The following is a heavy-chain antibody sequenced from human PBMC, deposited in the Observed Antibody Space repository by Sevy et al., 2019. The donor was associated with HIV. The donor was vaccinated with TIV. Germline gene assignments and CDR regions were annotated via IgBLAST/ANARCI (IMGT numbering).Heavy chain of an antibody. D-gene: IGHD5-18*01. V-gene: IGHV3-11*01. Sequence: GGSLRLSCAASGFTFSDYYMSWIRQAPGKGLEWVSYISSSGSTIYYADSVKGRFTISRDNAKNSLYLQMNSLRAEDTAVYYCARDGSWDTAMVNYIDYWGQRTLVTVSS. CDR1: GFTFSDYY. CDR3: ARDGSWDTAMVNYIDY. J-gene: IGHJ4*02. CDR2: ISSSGSTI.